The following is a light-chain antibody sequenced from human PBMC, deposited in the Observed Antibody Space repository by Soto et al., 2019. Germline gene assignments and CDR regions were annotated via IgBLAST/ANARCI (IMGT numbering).Light chain of an antibody. V-gene: IGKV3-11*01. J-gene: IGKJ4*02. Sequence: EIVLTQSPAILSLSPGERATLSCRTNQTVSSYLAWYQHKSGQAPRLLIYSASKRATGIPARFSGSGSGTDFTLTISSRDPEDFAFYYCQQRDSWPLTCGGGTKV. CDR1: QTVSSY. CDR2: SAS. CDR3: QQRDSWPLT.